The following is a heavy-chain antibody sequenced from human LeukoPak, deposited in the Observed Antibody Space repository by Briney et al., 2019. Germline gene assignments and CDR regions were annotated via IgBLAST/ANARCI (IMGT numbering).Heavy chain of an antibody. D-gene: IGHD2-15*01. V-gene: IGHV1-2*02. Sequence: ASVKVSCKASGYTFTGYYMHWVRQAPGQGLEWMGWINPHTGGTNYAQKFQGRVTMTRDTSISTAYMELSGLTSDDTAVYYCARPCCSGGFCHDYFDYWGQGTLVTVSS. CDR2: INPHTGGT. CDR3: ARPCCSGGFCHDYFDY. J-gene: IGHJ4*02. CDR1: GYTFTGYY.